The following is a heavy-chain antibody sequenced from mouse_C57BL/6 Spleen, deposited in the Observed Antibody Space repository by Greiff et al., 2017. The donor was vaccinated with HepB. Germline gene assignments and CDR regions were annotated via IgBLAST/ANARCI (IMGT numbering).Heavy chain of an antibody. CDR1: GYAFSSSW. D-gene: IGHD1-1*01. J-gene: IGHJ2*01. Sequence: VQLQQSGPELVKPGASVKISCKASGYAFSSSWMNWVKQRPGKGLEWIGRIYPGDGDTNYNGKFKGKATLTADKSSSTAYMQLSSLTSEDSAVYFCARGITTVGDYWGQGTTLTVSS. CDR2: IYPGDGDT. CDR3: ARGITTVGDY. V-gene: IGHV1-82*01.